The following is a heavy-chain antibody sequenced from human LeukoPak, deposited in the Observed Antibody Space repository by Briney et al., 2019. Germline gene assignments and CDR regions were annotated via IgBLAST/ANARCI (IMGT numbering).Heavy chain of an antibody. CDR1: GGTFSSYA. CDR3: ISGGGGSSWSY. J-gene: IGHJ4*02. CDR2: IIPIFGTA. V-gene: IGHV1-69*05. Sequence: SVKVSCKASGGTFSSYAISWVRQAPGQGLEWMGGIIPIFGTANYAQKLQGRVTTTTDTSTSTAYMEVRSLRSDDTAVYYCISGGGGSSWSYWGQGTLVTVSS. D-gene: IGHD6-13*01.